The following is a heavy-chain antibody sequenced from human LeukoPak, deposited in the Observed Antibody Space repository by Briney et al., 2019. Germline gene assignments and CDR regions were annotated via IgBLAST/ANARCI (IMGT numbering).Heavy chain of an antibody. J-gene: IGHJ4*02. CDR2: TYYRSKWHS. V-gene: IGHV6-1*01. D-gene: IGHD3-10*01. CDR3: ARMVGLVSDF. CDR1: GDSFSSNSAA. Sequence: SQTLSLTCAISGDSFSSNSAAWNWLRQSPSRGLEWLGRTYYRSKWHSYYAPSVKSRITINPDTSKNQFSLQLKSVTPEDTAVYYCARMVGLVSDFWGQGPLVTVSS.